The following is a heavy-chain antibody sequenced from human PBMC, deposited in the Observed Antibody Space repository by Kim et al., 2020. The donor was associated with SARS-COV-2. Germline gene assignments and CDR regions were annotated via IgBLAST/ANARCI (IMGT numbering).Heavy chain of an antibody. Sequence: SETLSLTCTVSGGSISRSSYYWGWIRQPPGKGLEWIGRIYYSGSTYYNPSLKSRVTISVDTSKNQFSLKVSSVTAADTALYYCAREAPYDDYVELAMDWFDPWGQGTLVTVSS. V-gene: IGHV4-39*07. J-gene: IGHJ5*02. D-gene: IGHD4-17*01. CDR2: IYYSGST. CDR3: AREAPYDDYVELAMDWFDP. CDR1: GGSISRSSYY.